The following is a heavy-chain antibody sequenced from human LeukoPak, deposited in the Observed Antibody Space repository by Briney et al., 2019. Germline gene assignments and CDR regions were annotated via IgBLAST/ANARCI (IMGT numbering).Heavy chain of an antibody. Sequence: SETLSLTCTVSGGSISSYYWSWIRQPPGKGLEWIGYIYTSGSTNYNPSLKSRVTISVDTSKNQFSLKLSSVAAADTAVYYCARHAKWELLQGYTGVFDYWGQGTLVTVSS. J-gene: IGHJ4*02. D-gene: IGHD1-26*01. CDR3: ARHAKWELLQGYTGVFDY. CDR2: IYTSGST. V-gene: IGHV4-4*09. CDR1: GGSISSYY.